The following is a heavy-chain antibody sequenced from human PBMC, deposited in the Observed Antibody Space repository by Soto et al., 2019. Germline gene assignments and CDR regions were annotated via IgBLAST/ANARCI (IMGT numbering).Heavy chain of an antibody. J-gene: IGHJ4*02. Sequence: EVQLVESGGGLVQPGGSLRLSCAASGFTFSNYWMSWVRQAPGKGLEWVANIKEDGSERNYVDSVKGRLTISRDNAKNSLYLQLNSLRAEDTAVYYCARARSENDYWGQGTLVTVSS. CDR3: ARARSENDY. CDR1: GFTFSNYW. V-gene: IGHV3-7*05. CDR2: IKEDGSER.